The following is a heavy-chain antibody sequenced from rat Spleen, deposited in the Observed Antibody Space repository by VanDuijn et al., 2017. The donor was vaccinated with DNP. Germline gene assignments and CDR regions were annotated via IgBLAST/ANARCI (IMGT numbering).Heavy chain of an antibody. D-gene: IGHD1-11*01. CDR3: ARDLLRWRRGFAY. CDR1: GLSLTSYN. Sequence: QVQLKESGPGLVQPSQTLSLTCTVAGLSLTSYNVHWVRQPPGKGLEWMGLIGNTGGTRYHSALKSRLTITRDTSKNQVFLKMNSLQTEDTATYYCARDLLRWRRGFAYWGQGTLVTVSS. J-gene: IGHJ3*01. V-gene: IGHV2-41*01. CDR2: IGNTGGT.